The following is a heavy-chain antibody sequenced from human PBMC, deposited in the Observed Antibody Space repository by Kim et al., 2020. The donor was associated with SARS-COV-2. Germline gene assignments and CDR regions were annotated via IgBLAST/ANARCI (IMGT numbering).Heavy chain of an antibody. CDR3: AKSGTSSGYYYGFDY. V-gene: IGHV3-23*01. D-gene: IGHD3-22*01. CDR1: GFTFSSYA. J-gene: IGHJ4*02. Sequence: GGSLRLSCAASGFTFSSYAMSWVRQAPGKGMERVSGISDSGGGTNYADSVKGRFTISRDNSKDTLYLQMNSLRAEDTAAYYCAKSGTSSGYYYGFDYWGQGTLVTVSS. CDR2: ISDSGGGT.